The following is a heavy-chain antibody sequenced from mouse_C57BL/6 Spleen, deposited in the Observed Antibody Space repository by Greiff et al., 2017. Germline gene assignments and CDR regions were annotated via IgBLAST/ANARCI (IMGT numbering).Heavy chain of an antibody. J-gene: IGHJ2*01. CDR2: LDPANGNT. CDR1: GFYIKNTY. Sequence: EVQLQQSVAELVRPWASVKLSCTASGFYIKNTYMHWVKHRPAQGLGWIGRLDPANGNTKYDTKFQGKATITADTPSNTAYLQLRSLTSEDTAIYYWARTGAGWGQGTTLTVSS. V-gene: IGHV14-3*01. D-gene: IGHD4-1*01. CDR3: ARTGAG.